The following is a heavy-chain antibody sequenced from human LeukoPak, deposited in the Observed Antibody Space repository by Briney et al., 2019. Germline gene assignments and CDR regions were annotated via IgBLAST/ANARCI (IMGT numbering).Heavy chain of an antibody. J-gene: IGHJ4*02. CDR3: AREVNDDYVWGSYRYTRGYFDY. V-gene: IGHV1-69*01. CDR1: GGTFSSYA. CDR2: IIPIFGTA. Sequence: SVKVSCKASGGTFSSYAISWVRQAPGQGLEWTGGIIPIFGTANYAQKFQGRVTITADESTSTAYMELSSLRSEDTAVYYCAREVNDDYVWGSYRYTRGYFDYWGQGTLVTVSS. D-gene: IGHD3-16*02.